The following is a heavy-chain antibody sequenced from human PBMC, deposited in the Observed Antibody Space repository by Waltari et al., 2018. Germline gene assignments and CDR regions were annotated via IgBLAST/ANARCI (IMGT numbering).Heavy chain of an antibody. D-gene: IGHD1-26*01. Sequence: EVQVVESGGGLVQPGRSLRLSCAASGFTFSTYEMNWVRQAPGKGLEWVSYISVGGSTIYYADSVMGRFTISRDNAKNSLYLQMNSLRAEDTAIYYCARDLLSGSYSGPDYWGQGTLVTVSS. J-gene: IGHJ4*02. CDR1: GFTFSTYE. CDR2: ISVGGSTI. V-gene: IGHV3-48*03. CDR3: ARDLLSGSYSGPDY.